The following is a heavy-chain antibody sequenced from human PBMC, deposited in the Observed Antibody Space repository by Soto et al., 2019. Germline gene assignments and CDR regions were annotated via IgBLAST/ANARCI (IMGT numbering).Heavy chain of an antibody. J-gene: IGHJ4*02. CDR3: AKGGQQLVRGYFDY. Sequence: PGGSLRLSCAAPGFTFSSYGMHWVRQAPGKGLEWVAVISYDGSNKYYADSVKGRFTISRDNSKNTLYLQMNSLRAEDTAVYYCAKGGQQLVRGYFDYWGQGTLVTVSS. CDR2: ISYDGSNK. D-gene: IGHD6-13*01. CDR1: GFTFSSYG. V-gene: IGHV3-30*18.